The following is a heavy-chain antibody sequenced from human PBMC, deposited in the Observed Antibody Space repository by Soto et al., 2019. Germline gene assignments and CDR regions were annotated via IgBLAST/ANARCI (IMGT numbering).Heavy chain of an antibody. CDR2: INPNSGGT. CDR3: ARGGGSGSYLRNYYYGMDV. V-gene: IGHV1-2*02. CDR1: GYTFTGYC. J-gene: IGHJ6*02. Sequence: ASVKVSCKASGYTFTGYCMHWVRQAPGQGLEWMGWINPNSGGTNYAQKFQGRVTMTRDTSISTAYMELSRLRSDDTAVYYCARGGGSGSYLRNYYYGMDVWGQGTTVSVSS. D-gene: IGHD3-10*01.